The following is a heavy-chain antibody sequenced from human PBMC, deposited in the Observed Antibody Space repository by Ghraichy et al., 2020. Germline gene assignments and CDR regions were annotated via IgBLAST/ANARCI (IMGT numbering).Heavy chain of an antibody. V-gene: IGHV1-69*05. D-gene: IGHD4/OR15-4a*01. CDR2: IIPIFGTA. CDR3: ARGVIETIGWVNAVGDI. CDR1: GGTFSSYA. Sequence: SVKVSCKASGGTFSSYAISWVRQAPGQGLEWMGGIIPIFGTANYAQKFQGRVTITTDESTSTAYMELSSLRSEDTAVYYCARGVIETIGWVNAVGDIWGQGTIVTVSS. J-gene: IGHJ3*02.